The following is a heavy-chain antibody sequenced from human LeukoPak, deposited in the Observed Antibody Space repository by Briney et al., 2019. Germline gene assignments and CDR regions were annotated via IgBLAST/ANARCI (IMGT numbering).Heavy chain of an antibody. Sequence: ASVTVSCTASGYTFTGYYMHWVRQAPGQGLEWMGWINPNSGGTNYAQKFQGRVTMTRDTSISTAYMELSRLRSDDTAVYYCARPLLWWPQVGYFDYWGQGTLVTVSS. CDR1: GYTFTGYY. J-gene: IGHJ4*02. CDR3: ARPLLWWPQVGYFDY. V-gene: IGHV1-2*02. CDR2: INPNSGGT. D-gene: IGHD4/OR15-4a*01.